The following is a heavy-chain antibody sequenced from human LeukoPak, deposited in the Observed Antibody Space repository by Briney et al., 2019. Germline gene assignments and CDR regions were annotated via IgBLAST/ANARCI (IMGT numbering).Heavy chain of an antibody. J-gene: IGHJ4*02. Sequence: PSETLSLTCAVSGGSISSSNWWSWVRQPPGKGLEWIGEIYHSGSTNYNPSLKSRVTISVDKSKNQFSLKLSSVTAADTAVYYCARYYYDSSGYRPFDYWGQGTLVTVSS. CDR1: GGSISSSNW. V-gene: IGHV4-4*02. D-gene: IGHD3-22*01. CDR3: ARYYYDSSGYRPFDY. CDR2: IYHSGST.